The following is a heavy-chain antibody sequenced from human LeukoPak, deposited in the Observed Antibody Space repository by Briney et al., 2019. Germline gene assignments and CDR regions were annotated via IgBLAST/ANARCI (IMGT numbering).Heavy chain of an antibody. J-gene: IGHJ4*02. V-gene: IGHV1-18*01. Sequence: ASVKVSCKTSGYTFSSYGITWVRQAPGQGLEWMGWVSAYNDNANYEQNLQGRVTMTIDTATSTAYMELRSLRSDDTAVYYCARVYSRAPGVGTAGDYFDYWGQGTLVTVSS. CDR3: ARVYSRAPGVGTAGDYFDY. CDR1: GYTFSSYG. CDR2: VSAYNDNA. D-gene: IGHD2-8*01.